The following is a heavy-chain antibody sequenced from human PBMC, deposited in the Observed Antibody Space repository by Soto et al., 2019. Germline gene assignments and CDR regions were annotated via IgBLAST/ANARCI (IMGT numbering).Heavy chain of an antibody. V-gene: IGHV3-23*01. J-gene: IGHJ3*02. Sequence: GGSLRLSCAASGFTFSSYAMSWVRQAPGKGLEWVSAISGSGGSTYYVDSVKGRFTISRDNAKNTLYLQMNSLRAEDTAVYYCARDVAVTTPAFDIWGQGTMVTVSS. CDR2: ISGSGGST. CDR3: ARDVAVTTPAFDI. D-gene: IGHD2-21*02. CDR1: GFTFSSYA.